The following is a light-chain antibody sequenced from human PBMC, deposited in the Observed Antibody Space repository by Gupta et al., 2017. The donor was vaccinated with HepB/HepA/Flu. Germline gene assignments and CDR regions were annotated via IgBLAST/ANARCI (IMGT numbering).Light chain of an antibody. V-gene: IGKV3-20*01. J-gene: IGKJ2*01. Sequence: EVVLTQSPGILSSSPGERVTLSCRASQSISNSVAWYQQKPGQAPRVLIYDASSRATGIPDRFSGSGSGTEFTLTISRLEPEDFAVYYCQQYGGSPRTFGQGTKLE. CDR3: QQYGGSPRT. CDR2: DAS. CDR1: QSISNS.